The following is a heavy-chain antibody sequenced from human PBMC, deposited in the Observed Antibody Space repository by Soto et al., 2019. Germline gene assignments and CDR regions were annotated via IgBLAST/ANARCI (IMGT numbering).Heavy chain of an antibody. J-gene: IGHJ6*01. CDR1: GGSFSGYY. D-gene: IGHD3-3*01. CDR2: INHSGST. CDR3: ARGAVWDYDFWSGYYKGSDYYYGMDV. V-gene: IGHV4-34*01. Sequence: QVQLQQWGAGLLKPSETLSLTCAVYGGSFSGYYWSWIRQPPGKGLEWIGEINHSGSTNYIPSLKSRVTISVDTSKNQFSLKLSSVTAADTAVYYCARGAVWDYDFWSGYYKGSDYYYGMDVW.